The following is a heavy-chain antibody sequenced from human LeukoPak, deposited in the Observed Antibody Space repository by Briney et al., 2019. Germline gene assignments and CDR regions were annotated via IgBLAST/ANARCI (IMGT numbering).Heavy chain of an antibody. Sequence: SVKVSCKASGGTFSSYALSWVRQAPGQGLEWMGRLIPILGIANYAQKFQGRVTITADKSTSTAYMELSSLRSEDTAVYYCATRRDGYNSNYYYYGMDVWGQGTTVTVSS. D-gene: IGHD5-24*01. CDR3: ATRRDGYNSNYYYYGMDV. V-gene: IGHV1-69*04. J-gene: IGHJ6*02. CDR1: GGTFSSYA. CDR2: LIPILGIA.